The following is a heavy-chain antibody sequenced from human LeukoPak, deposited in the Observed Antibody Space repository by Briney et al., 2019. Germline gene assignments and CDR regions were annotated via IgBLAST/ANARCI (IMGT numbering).Heavy chain of an antibody. CDR3: AKGSQWLVHVVSFDL. CDR2: ISYDGSNK. CDR1: GFTFSSYG. J-gene: IGHJ5*02. Sequence: PGGSLRLSCAASGFTFSSYGMHWVRQAPGKGLEWVAVISYDGSNKYYADSVKGRFTISRDNSKNTLYLQMNSLRAEDTAVYYCAKGSQWLVHVVSFDLWGQGTLVTVSS. D-gene: IGHD6-19*01. V-gene: IGHV3-30*18.